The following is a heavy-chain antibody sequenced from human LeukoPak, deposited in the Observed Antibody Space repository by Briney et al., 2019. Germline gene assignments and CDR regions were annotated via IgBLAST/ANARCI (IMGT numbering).Heavy chain of an antibody. D-gene: IGHD2-15*01. Sequence: ASVKVSCKASGYTFTSYGISWVRQAPGQGLEWMGWILTGNGNTKYSQKFQDRVTITRDTSASTVYMELSSLRSEDTAVYYCARAACSWSCFDYWGQGIQVTISS. V-gene: IGHV1-18*01. CDR2: ILTGNGNT. J-gene: IGHJ4*02. CDR1: GYTFTSYG. CDR3: ARAACSWSCFDY.